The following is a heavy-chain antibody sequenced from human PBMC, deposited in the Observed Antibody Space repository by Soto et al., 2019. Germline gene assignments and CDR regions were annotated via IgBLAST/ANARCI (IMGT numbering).Heavy chain of an antibody. Sequence: SETLSLTCTVSGGSISSSYWTWIRQPPGKGLEWIGYIYYSGSTDYNPSLKSRVTISVDTSKNQFSLKLSSVTAADTAVYYCARPSNQGVFFDYCGQGPLVTVYS. D-gene: IGHD2-2*01. CDR1: GGSISSSY. V-gene: IGHV4-59*12. J-gene: IGHJ4*02. CDR2: IYYSGST. CDR3: ARPSNQGVFFDY.